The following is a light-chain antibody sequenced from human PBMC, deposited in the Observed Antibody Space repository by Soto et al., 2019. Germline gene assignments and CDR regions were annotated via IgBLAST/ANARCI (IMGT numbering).Light chain of an antibody. J-gene: IGKJ5*01. CDR1: QSINTL. Sequence: EVALTQSPATLSVSPGEGATLSCRASQSINTLLAWYQQKPGQPPRLLIYRASTRATDIPARFSGSGSGTDFTLTISSLQSEDFAIYYCQQYNNWPITFGQGTRLAIK. V-gene: IGKV3-15*01. CDR3: QQYNNWPIT. CDR2: RAS.